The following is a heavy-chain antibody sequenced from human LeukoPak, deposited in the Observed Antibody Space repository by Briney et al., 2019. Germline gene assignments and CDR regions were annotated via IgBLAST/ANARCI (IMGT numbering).Heavy chain of an antibody. CDR2: INPSGGST. D-gene: IGHD1-1*01. Sequence: ASVKVSCKASGYTFTTYYIHWVRQAPGQGLEWMGIINPSGGSTTYAQKFQGRITTTRDTSTSTVYMELSSLRSEDTAVYYCALSIPATGYYFDYWGQGTLVTVSS. CDR3: ALSIPATGYYFDY. V-gene: IGHV1-46*01. CDR1: GYTFTTYY. J-gene: IGHJ4*02.